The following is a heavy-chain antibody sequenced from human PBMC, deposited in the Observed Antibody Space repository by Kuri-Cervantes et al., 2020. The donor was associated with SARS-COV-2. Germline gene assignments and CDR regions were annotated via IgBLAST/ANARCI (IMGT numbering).Heavy chain of an antibody. J-gene: IGHJ4*02. V-gene: IGHV4-39*01. Sequence: SETLSLTCFVSGGSISSSRYYWGWIRQPPGEGLEWIGTIFYGGSTYYNPSLKSRVTMSVDMANNQFSLKLTSVTAADTAVYYCARHHFGPAAVHFDTWGQGTLVTVSS. CDR3: ARHHFGPAAVHFDT. D-gene: IGHD2-2*02. CDR2: IFYGGST. CDR1: GGSISSSRYY.